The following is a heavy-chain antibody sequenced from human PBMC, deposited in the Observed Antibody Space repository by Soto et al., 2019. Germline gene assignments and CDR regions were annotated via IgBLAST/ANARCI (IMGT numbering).Heavy chain of an antibody. Sequence: SETLSLSCTVSGDSITSRNWWSWVRQSPEKGLEWIGEIFHGGSTNYNPSLKSRVTISVDKSRNQFSLIVNSVTAADTAVYYCARHSSLPREEYFDSWGQGTLVTVSS. J-gene: IGHJ4*02. V-gene: IGHV4-4*02. CDR2: IFHGGST. D-gene: IGHD1-26*01. CDR1: GDSITSRNW. CDR3: ARHSSLPREEYFDS.